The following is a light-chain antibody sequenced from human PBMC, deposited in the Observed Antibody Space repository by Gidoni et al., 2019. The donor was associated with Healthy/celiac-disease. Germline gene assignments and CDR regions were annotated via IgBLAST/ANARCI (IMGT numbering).Light chain of an antibody. J-gene: IGKJ4*01. CDR3: QQYGSSPRV. Sequence: DTILTQSPGTLSFSPGERATLSCRASQSVSSSYLAWYQQKPGQAPRLLIYGASSRATGIPARFSGSGSGTDFTLTISRLEPEDFAVYYCQQYGSSPRVFGGGTKVEIK. CDR2: GAS. CDR1: QSVSSSY. V-gene: IGKV3-20*01.